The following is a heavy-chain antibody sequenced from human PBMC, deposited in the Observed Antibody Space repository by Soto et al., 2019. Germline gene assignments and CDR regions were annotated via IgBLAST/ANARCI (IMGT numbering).Heavy chain of an antibody. CDR1: GFSLSSTRMA. CDR2: IYWDDDK. CDR3: AHIVVAGLGYYFDY. Sequence: QITLKESGPTLVKPTQTLTLTCTFSGFSLSSTRMAVGWIRQPPGKALEWLALIYWDDDKRYSPFLKSRLTITKDPSQNQVVLTMSNMYPVDTARYYCAHIVVAGLGYYFDYWGQGTLVTVSS. V-gene: IGHV2-5*02. D-gene: IGHD6-19*01. J-gene: IGHJ4*02.